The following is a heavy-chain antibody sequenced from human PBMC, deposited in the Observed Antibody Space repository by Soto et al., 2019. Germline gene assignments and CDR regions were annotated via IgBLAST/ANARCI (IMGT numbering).Heavy chain of an antibody. V-gene: IGHV1-18*01. CDR1: GYTFTSYG. J-gene: IGHJ5*02. CDR3: ARSVGYCISTSCYQYNWFDP. D-gene: IGHD2-2*01. Sequence: ASVKVSCKASGYTFTSYGISWVRQAPGQGLEWMGWISAYNGNTNYARKLQGRVTMTTDTSTSTAYMELGSLRSDDTAVYYCARSVGYCISTSCYQYNWFDPWGQGTLVTVSS. CDR2: ISAYNGNT.